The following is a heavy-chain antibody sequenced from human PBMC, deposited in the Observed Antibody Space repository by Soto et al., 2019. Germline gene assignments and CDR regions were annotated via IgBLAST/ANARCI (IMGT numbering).Heavy chain of an antibody. Sequence: ASVKVSCTASGYTSTSYGISWVRQAPGQGLEWMGWISAYNGNTNYAQKLQGRVTMTTDTSTSTAYMELRSLRSDDTAVYYCARDVGLLGWFDPWGQGTLVTVSS. V-gene: IGHV1-18*04. CDR1: GYTSTSYG. D-gene: IGHD2-15*01. J-gene: IGHJ5*02. CDR2: ISAYNGNT. CDR3: ARDVGLLGWFDP.